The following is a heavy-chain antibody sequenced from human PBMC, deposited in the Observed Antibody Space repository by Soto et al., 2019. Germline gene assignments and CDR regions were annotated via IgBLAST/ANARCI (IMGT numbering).Heavy chain of an antibody. CDR2: IIPIFGTA. CDR3: ARGQNYYDSSGYPY. Sequence: SVKVSCKASGGTFSSYAISWVRQAPGQGLEWMGGIIPIFGTANYAQKFQGRVTITADESTSTAYMELSSLRSEDTAVYYCARGQNYYDSSGYPYWGQGTLVTVSS. CDR1: GGTFSSYA. J-gene: IGHJ4*02. D-gene: IGHD3-22*01. V-gene: IGHV1-69*13.